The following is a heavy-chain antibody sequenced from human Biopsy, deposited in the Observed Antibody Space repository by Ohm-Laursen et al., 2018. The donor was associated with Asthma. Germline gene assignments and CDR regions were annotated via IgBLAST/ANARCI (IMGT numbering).Heavy chain of an antibody. CDR2: ISYTGSA. Sequence: GTLSLTCTVSGGSMSSSSYYWGWIRQPPGKGLEWMGSISYTGSAYHNPSLKSRVTISVDTSKNHFSLRLSSVTAADTAVYYCARHWDCGPFFDYWGQGTPVTVSS. V-gene: IGHV4-39*01. CDR3: ARHWDCGPFFDY. D-gene: IGHD3/OR15-3a*01. CDR1: GGSMSSSSYY. J-gene: IGHJ4*02.